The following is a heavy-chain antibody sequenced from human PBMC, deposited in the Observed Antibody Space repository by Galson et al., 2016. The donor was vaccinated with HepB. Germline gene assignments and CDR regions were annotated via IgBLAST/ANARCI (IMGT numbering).Heavy chain of an antibody. Sequence: SLRLSCAASGFNFSSYGMHWVRQAPGKGLEWVSAITNDGTNTHYADSVKGRFTISRDNSKNTLSLQMNSLRAEDTAVYYCAKDFYAAGGKDYYYGMDVWGRGTPVTVSS. CDR2: ITNDGTNT. CDR3: AKDFYAAGGKDYYYGMDV. V-gene: IGHV3-30*18. J-gene: IGHJ6*02. CDR1: GFNFSSYG. D-gene: IGHD6-13*01.